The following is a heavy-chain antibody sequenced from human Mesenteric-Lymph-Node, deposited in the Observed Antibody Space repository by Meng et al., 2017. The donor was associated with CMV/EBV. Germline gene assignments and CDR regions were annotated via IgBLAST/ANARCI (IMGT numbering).Heavy chain of an antibody. V-gene: IGHV3-23*01. D-gene: IGHD2-15*01. J-gene: IGHJ3*01. Sequence: GESLKISCAVSGINFDAHAMHWVRQVPGKGLEWVSGISGGGGATYYADSVKGRFTISRDNSKNTLYLQMNSLRAEDTAVFYCVKDLLTIDAFDVWGQGTMVTVSS. CDR2: ISGGGGAT. CDR1: GINFDAHA. CDR3: VKDLLTIDAFDV.